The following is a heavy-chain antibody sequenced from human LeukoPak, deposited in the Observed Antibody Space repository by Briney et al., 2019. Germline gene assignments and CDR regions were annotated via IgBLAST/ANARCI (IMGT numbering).Heavy chain of an antibody. D-gene: IGHD6-6*01. V-gene: IGHV3-20*04. Sequence: GGSLRLSCAASGFTFDDYGMSWVRQAPGKGLEWVSGINWNGGSTGYADSVKGRFTISRDNAKNSLYLQMNSLRAEDTALYYCARRFKGIAARYNWFDPWGQGTLVTVSS. J-gene: IGHJ5*02. CDR3: ARRFKGIAARYNWFDP. CDR2: INWNGGST. CDR1: GFTFDDYG.